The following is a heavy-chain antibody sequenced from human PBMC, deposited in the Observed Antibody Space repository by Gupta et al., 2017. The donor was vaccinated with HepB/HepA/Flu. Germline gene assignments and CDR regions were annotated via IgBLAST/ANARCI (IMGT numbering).Heavy chain of an antibody. V-gene: IGHV3-30*02. CDR1: GFTFRSYG. J-gene: IGHJ3*01. D-gene: IGHD3-10*01. CDR3: AGDTGEESTYAFED. Sequence: QVQLVDSGGGVVQPGVSLRLSCAGSGFTFRSYGMHWVRQAPGKGLECVELIRYAATNADQSVVGNGRFTISRANFKISMYLEMNTPTDTAMGIEDCAGDTGEESTYAFEDWGQGTMGTVSS. CDR2: IRYAATNA.